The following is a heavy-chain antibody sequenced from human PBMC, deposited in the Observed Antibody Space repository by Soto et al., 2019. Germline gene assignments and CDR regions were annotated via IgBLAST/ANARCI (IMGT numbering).Heavy chain of an antibody. CDR3: ASYYYDSSGYYYWFDP. CDR2: INHSGST. Sequence: SETLSLTCAVYGGSFSGYYWSWIRQPPGKGLEWIGDINHSGSTNYNPSLKSRVTISVDTSKNQFSLKLSSVTAADTAVYYCASYYYDSSGYYYWFDPWGQGTLVTVSS. V-gene: IGHV4-34*01. CDR1: GGSFSGYY. D-gene: IGHD3-22*01. J-gene: IGHJ5*02.